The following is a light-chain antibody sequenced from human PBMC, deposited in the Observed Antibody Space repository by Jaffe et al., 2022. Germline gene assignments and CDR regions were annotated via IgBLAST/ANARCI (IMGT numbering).Light chain of an antibody. J-gene: IGLJ2*01. CDR2: KDF. V-gene: IGLV3-25*03. Sequence: SFELTQPPSVSVSPGQTATITCYGDALPRKFSSWYQQKPGQAPVLVIYKDFERPSGIPERFSGSSSGTVLTLTISGVQAEDESDYYCQSADSSGTSVVFGGGTRLTVL. CDR1: ALPRKF. CDR3: QSADSSGTSVV.